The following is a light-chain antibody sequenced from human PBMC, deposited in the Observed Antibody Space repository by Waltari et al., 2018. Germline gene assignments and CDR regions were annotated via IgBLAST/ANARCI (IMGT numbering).Light chain of an antibody. J-gene: IGKJ2*01. CDR3: QQLHSHPHT. CDR1: QDISIF. V-gene: IGKV1-9*01. Sequence: DIQLTQSPSFLSAVVGDRVPITCRASQDISIFLAWYQQTPGKAPKLLIFAASDLQSGVPSRFSGTGSGTEFTLTISSLRPEDFATYYCQQLHSHPHTFGQGTTLAIK. CDR2: AAS.